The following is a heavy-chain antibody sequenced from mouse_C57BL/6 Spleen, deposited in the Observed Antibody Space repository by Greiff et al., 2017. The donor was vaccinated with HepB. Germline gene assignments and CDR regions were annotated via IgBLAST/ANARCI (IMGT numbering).Heavy chain of an antibody. CDR2: IWSGGST. CDR3: ARNPFITTVVAGAMDY. CDR1: GFSLTSYG. J-gene: IGHJ4*01. V-gene: IGHV2-2*01. Sequence: VKVVESGPGLVQPSQSLSITCTVSGFSLTSYGVHWVRQSPGKGLEWLGVIWSGGSTDYNAAFISRLSISKDNSKSQVFFKMNSLQADDTAIYYCARNPFITTVVAGAMDYWGQGTSVTVSS. D-gene: IGHD1-1*01.